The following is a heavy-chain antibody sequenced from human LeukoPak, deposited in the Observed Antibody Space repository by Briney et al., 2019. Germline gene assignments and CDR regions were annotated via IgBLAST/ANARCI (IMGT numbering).Heavy chain of an antibody. Sequence: PSETLSLTCTVSGGSISSSSYYWGWIRQPPGEGLEWIGSIYYSGSTYYNPSLKSRVTISVDTSKNQFSLKLSSVTAADTAVYYCARVKLSYDSSGATNWFDPWGQGTLVTVSS. V-gene: IGHV4-39*07. CDR3: ARVKLSYDSSGATNWFDP. CDR2: IYYSGST. CDR1: GGSISSSSYY. J-gene: IGHJ5*02. D-gene: IGHD3-22*01.